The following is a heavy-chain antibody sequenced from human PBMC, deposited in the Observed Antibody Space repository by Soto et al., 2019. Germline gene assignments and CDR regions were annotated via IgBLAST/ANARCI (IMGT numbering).Heavy chain of an antibody. CDR2: INPNSGGT. D-gene: IGHD6-13*01. J-gene: IGHJ6*02. V-gene: IGHV1-2*04. CDR3: ARASPITAAAYDYDGMDV. CDR1: GYTFTGYY. Sequence: QVQLVQSGAEVKKPGASVKVSCKASGYTFTGYYMHWVRQAPGQGLEWMGWINPNSGGTNYAQKFQGWVTMTRDTSISTAYTELSRLRSDDTAVYYCARASPITAAAYDYDGMDVWGQGTTVTVSS.